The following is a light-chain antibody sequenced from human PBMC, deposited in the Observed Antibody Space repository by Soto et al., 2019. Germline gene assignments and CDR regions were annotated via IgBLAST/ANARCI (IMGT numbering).Light chain of an antibody. CDR3: QSYDRSLSDYV. CDR1: SSNLGAGYD. J-gene: IGLJ1*01. CDR2: NNN. Sequence: QPVLTQPPSVSGAPGQRVTISCTGSSSNLGAGYDVHWYKQLPGTAPKLLISNNNNRPSGVPDRFSGSKSGTSASLAITGLQAEDEADYYCQSYDRSLSDYVFGTATKLTVL. V-gene: IGLV1-40*01.